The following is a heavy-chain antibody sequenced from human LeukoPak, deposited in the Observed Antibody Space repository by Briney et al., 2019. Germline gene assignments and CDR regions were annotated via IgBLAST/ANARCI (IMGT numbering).Heavy chain of an antibody. D-gene: IGHD5-12*01. CDR3: ARGLDSGYDYQTKPSGIVDY. J-gene: IGHJ4*02. V-gene: IGHV4-30-2*01. CDR2: IYHSGST. Sequence: SETLSLTCTVSGGSISSGGYYWSWLRQPPGKGLEWIGYIYHSGSTYYNPSLKSRVTISVDRSKNQFSLKLSSVTAADTAVYYCARGLDSGYDYQTKPSGIVDYWGQGTLVTVSS. CDR1: GGSISSGGYY.